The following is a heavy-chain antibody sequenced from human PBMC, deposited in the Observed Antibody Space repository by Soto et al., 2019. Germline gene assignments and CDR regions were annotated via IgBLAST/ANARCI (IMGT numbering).Heavy chain of an antibody. V-gene: IGHV3-30*18. CDR2: ISYDGSNK. CDR1: GFTFSSYG. CDR3: AKVHSSSWYWGYYFDY. J-gene: IGHJ4*02. D-gene: IGHD6-13*01. Sequence: AGSLRLSCAASGFTFSSYGMHWVRQAPGKGLEWVAVISYDGSNKYYADSVKGRFTISRDNSKNTLYLQMNSLRAEDTAVYYCAKVHSSSWYWGYYFDYWGQGTLVTVSS.